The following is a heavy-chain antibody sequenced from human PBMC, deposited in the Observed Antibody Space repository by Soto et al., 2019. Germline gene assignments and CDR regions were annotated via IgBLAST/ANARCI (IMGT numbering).Heavy chain of an antibody. J-gene: IGHJ3*02. CDR1: GFTFSSYW. V-gene: IGHV3-7*01. CDR3: ARDTGFHDSFDI. CDR2: IKQDGSEK. D-gene: IGHD6-25*01. Sequence: EVQLVESGGGLVQPGGSLRLSCAASGFTFSSYWMSWVRQAPGKGLEWVANIKQDGSEKYYVDSVKGRFTIARDNAKNSLYLHMNSLRAEDTAVYYCARDTGFHDSFDIWGQGTMVTVS.